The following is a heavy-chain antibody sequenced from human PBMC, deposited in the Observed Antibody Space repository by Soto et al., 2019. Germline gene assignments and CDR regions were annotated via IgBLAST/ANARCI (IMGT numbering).Heavy chain of an antibody. CDR3: ARVYTIFGVEDQQLIYYYGMDV. Sequence: SVKVSCKASGGTFSSYAISWVRQAPGQGLEWMGGIIPIFGTANYAQKFQGRVTITADESTSTAYMELSSLRSEDTAVYYCARVYTIFGVEDQQLIYYYGMDVWGQGTTVTVSS. J-gene: IGHJ6*02. D-gene: IGHD3-3*01. CDR1: GGTFSSYA. V-gene: IGHV1-69*13. CDR2: IIPIFGTA.